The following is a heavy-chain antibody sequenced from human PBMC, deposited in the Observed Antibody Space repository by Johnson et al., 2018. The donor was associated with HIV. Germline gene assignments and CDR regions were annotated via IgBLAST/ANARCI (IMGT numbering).Heavy chain of an antibody. CDR1: GFTFSDYY. D-gene: IGHD7-27*01. CDR3: ASMGTTGGDAFDI. Sequence: VQLVESGGGVVQPGGSLRLSCAASGFTFSDYYMSWIRQAPGRGLEWVSYISSSGSTIYYADSVKGRFTISRDNAKNSLYLQMNSLRAEDTAVYYCASMGTTGGDAFDIWGQGTMVTVSS. CDR2: ISSSGSTI. J-gene: IGHJ3*02. V-gene: IGHV3-11*04.